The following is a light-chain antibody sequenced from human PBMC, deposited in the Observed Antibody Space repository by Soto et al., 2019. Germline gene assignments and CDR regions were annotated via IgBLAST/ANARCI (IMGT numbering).Light chain of an antibody. CDR1: QSIRIY. CDR3: QQSNITPRT. J-gene: IGKJ1*01. CDR2: TAT. Sequence: DIQLTQSPSSLSASVGDRVSITCRASQSIRIYLNWYQQRPGKAPKRLIYTATTLQRGVPSRFSGSGSGTDFTLTISSLQPEYFATYYCQQSNITPRTFGQGTKVEIK. V-gene: IGKV1-39*01.